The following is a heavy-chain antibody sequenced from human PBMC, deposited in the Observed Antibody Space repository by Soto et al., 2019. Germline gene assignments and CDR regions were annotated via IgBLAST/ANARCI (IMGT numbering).Heavy chain of an antibody. CDR2: ISGSGGST. CDR3: AKTGDRHYYDSSGYSIPDFDY. CDR1: GFTFSSYA. D-gene: IGHD3-22*01. J-gene: IGHJ4*02. V-gene: IGHV3-23*01. Sequence: GGSLRLSCAASGFTFSSYAMSWVRQAPGKGLEWVSAISGSGGSTYYADSVKGRFTISRDNSKNTLYLQMNSLRAEDTAVYYCAKTGDRHYYDSSGYSIPDFDYWGQGTLVTVS.